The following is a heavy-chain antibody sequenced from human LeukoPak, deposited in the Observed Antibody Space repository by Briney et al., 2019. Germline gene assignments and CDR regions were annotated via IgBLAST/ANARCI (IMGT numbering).Heavy chain of an antibody. Sequence: PGGSLRLSCAASGFSFSSYAMSWVRQAPGKGPEWVSGISGSGGSTYYADSVKGRFTISRDNSKNTLYVQMNSLRAEDTAVYYCAKARGFCSGGSCYNPFDPWGQGTLVTVSS. J-gene: IGHJ5*02. CDR3: AKARGFCSGGSCYNPFDP. V-gene: IGHV3-23*01. CDR1: GFSFSSYA. D-gene: IGHD2-15*01. CDR2: ISGSGGST.